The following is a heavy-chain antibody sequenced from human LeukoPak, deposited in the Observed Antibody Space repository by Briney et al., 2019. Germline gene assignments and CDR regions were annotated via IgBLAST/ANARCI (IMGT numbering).Heavy chain of an antibody. V-gene: IGHV3-23*01. CDR1: GFTFSSYA. CDR2: ISGSGGST. J-gene: IGHJ3*02. CDR3: AKGDARGDGYNLDAFDI. Sequence: GASLRLSCAASGFTFSSYAMSWVRQAPGKGLEWVSAISGSGGSTYYADSVKGRFTISRDNSKNTLYLQMNSLRAEDTAVYYCAKGDARGDGYNLDAFDIWGQGTMVTVSS. D-gene: IGHD5-24*01.